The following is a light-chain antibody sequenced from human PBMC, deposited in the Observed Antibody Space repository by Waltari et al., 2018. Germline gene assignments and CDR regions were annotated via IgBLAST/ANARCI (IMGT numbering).Light chain of an antibody. J-gene: IGKJ1*01. Sequence: DIVMTQSPLSLPVSAGEPASISCRSSQSLRHSNGYNYLDWYLQKPGQSPQLLIDLGSNRASGVPDRFSGSGSGTDFTLKISRVEAEDVGVYYCMQALQTPWTFGQGTKVEIK. CDR2: LGS. CDR1: QSLRHSNGYNY. V-gene: IGKV2-28*01. CDR3: MQALQTPWT.